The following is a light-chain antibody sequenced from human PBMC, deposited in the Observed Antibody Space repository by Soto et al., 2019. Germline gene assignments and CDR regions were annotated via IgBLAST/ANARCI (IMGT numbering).Light chain of an antibody. Sequence: DIVMTQSPDSLAVSLGERATINCKSSQSVFFNSNNKNYLAWYQQKPGQPPKLLIYWASTRESGVPDRFSGSGSGTDFTLTISSLQAEDVAVYFCQQYYKLPPTFGQGTKVEI. V-gene: IGKV4-1*01. CDR1: QSVFFNSNNKNY. J-gene: IGKJ1*01. CDR3: QQYYKLPPT. CDR2: WAS.